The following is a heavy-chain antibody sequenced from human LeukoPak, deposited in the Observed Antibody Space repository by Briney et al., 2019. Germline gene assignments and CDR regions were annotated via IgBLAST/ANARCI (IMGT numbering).Heavy chain of an antibody. D-gene: IGHD4-17*01. CDR1: GGSFSGYY. V-gene: IGHV4-34*01. CDR3: ARHLTVTTFWFDP. Sequence: SETLSLTYAVYGGSFSGYYWSWIRQPPGKGLEWIGEINHSGSTNYNPSLKSRVTISVDTSKNQFSLKLSSVTAADTAVYYCARHLTVTTFWFDPWGQGTLVTVSS. J-gene: IGHJ5*02. CDR2: INHSGST.